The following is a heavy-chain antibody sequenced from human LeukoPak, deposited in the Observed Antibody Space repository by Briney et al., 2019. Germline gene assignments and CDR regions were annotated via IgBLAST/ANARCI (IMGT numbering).Heavy chain of an antibody. D-gene: IGHD5/OR15-5a*01. CDR1: GGTFSSYA. CDR2: IIPIFGTA. J-gene: IGHJ3*02. Sequence: ASVKVSCKASGGTFSSYAISWVRQAPGQGLEWMGGIIPIFGTANYAQKFQGRVTITTDESTSTAYMELSSLRSEDTAVYYCARGVSMTTCAFDIWGQGTMVTVSS. CDR3: ARGVSMTTCAFDI. V-gene: IGHV1-69*05.